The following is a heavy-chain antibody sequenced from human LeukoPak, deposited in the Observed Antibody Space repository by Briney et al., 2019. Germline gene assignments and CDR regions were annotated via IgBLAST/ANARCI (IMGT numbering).Heavy chain of an antibody. J-gene: IGHJ4*02. D-gene: IGHD1-1*01. CDR1: GFTFSSYW. CDR2: IKQDGSEK. Sequence: PGGSLRLSCAASGFTFSSYWMSWARQVPGKGLEWVANIKQDGSEKYYVDSVKGRFIISRDNADNSLSLQMNSLRVEDTAVYYCATYRVPGCWGQGTLVTVSS. V-gene: IGHV3-7*03. CDR3: ATYRVPGC.